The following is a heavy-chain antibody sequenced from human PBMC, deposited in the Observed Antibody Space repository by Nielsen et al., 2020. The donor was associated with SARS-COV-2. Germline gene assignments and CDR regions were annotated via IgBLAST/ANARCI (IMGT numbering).Heavy chain of an antibody. CDR1: GFTFSDSA. J-gene: IGHJ6*03. V-gene: IGHV3-21*01. CDR2: INSGSSHI. Sequence: GESLKISCAISGFTFSDSAMSWVRQAPGKGLEWVSFINSGSSHIYYADSVRGRFTISRDNSKNTLYLQMNSLRAEDTAVYYCARAEYKIYYADVWGKGTTVTVSS. D-gene: IGHD6-6*01. CDR3: ARAEYKIYYADV.